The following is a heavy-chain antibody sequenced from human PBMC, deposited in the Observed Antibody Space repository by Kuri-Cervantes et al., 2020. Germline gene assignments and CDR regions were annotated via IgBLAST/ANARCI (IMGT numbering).Heavy chain of an antibody. CDR2: INTNTGNP. J-gene: IGHJ3*02. V-gene: IGHV7-4-1*02. Sequence: ASVKVSCKASGYTFTTYAMNWVRQAPGQGLEWMGWINTNTGNPTYAQGFTGRFVFSLDTSVSTAYLQISSLKAEDTAVYYCASLSVVPAGVADDAFDIWDQGTMVTVSS. D-gene: IGHD2-2*01. CDR1: GYTFTTYA. CDR3: ASLSVVPAGVADDAFDI.